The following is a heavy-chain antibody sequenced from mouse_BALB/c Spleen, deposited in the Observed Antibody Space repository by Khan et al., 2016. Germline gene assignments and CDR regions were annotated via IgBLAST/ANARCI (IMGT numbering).Heavy chain of an antibody. CDR1: GFTFSDFY. J-gene: IGHJ1*01. CDR3: ARAGYYDDSHVWYFDV. V-gene: IGHV5-4*02. Sequence: EVELVESGGGLVKPGGSLKLSCAASGFTFSDFYMYWVRRTPEKRLEWVATISDGGSYTYYPDSMKGRFTISRDNAKKNLYLQMSSLKSEDTAMDYCARAGYYDDSHVWYFDVWGAGTTVTVSS. D-gene: IGHD2-13*01. CDR2: ISDGGSYT.